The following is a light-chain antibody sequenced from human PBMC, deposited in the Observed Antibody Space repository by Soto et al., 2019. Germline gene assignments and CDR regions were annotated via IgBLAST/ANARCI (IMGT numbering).Light chain of an antibody. V-gene: IGLV9-49*01. CDR1: SGYSNYK. Sequence: QPVLTQPPSASASLGASVTLTCTLSSGYSNYKVDWYQQRPGKGPRFVMRVGTGGTVGSKGDGNPDRFSVLGSGLNRYLTIKNIQEEDEGDYHCGADHGSGTNFRVFGGGTKVTVL. CDR3: GADHGSGTNFRV. J-gene: IGLJ2*01. CDR2: VGTGGTVG.